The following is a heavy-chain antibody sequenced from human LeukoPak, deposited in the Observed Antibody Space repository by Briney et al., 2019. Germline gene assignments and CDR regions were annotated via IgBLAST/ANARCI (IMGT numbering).Heavy chain of an antibody. Sequence: HPGGSLGLSCAASGFTFSSYSMNWVRQAPGKGLEWVSYISSSSSTIYYADSVKGRFTISRDNAKNSLYLQMNSLRAEDTAVYYCAREKLTDYWGQGTLVTVSS. CDR2: ISSSSSTI. V-gene: IGHV3-48*04. CDR3: AREKLTDY. CDR1: GFTFSSYS. J-gene: IGHJ4*02. D-gene: IGHD1-7*01.